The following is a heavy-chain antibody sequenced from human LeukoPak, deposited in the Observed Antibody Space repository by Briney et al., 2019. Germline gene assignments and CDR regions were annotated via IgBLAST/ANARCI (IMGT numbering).Heavy chain of an antibody. D-gene: IGHD1-26*01. CDR1: GFTFSSYG. CDR2: IWYDGSNK. J-gene: IGHJ4*02. Sequence: GRSLRLSCAASGFTFSSYGMYWVRQAPGKGLEWVAVIWYDGSNKYYADSVKGRFTISRDNSKNTLHLQMNSLRAEDTAVYYCARGSGSYYDYFDYWGQGTLVTVSS. CDR3: ARGSGSYYDYFDY. V-gene: IGHV3-33*01.